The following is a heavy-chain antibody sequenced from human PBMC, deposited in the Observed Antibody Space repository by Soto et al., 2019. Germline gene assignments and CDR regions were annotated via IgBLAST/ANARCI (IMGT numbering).Heavy chain of an antibody. CDR3: ARFHGNWNQIDN. Sequence: QVQLQASGPGLVKPSQTLSLTCTVSGGSISSGDHYWSWIRQPQGTGLEWIGYMNHIGSTYYNPSLSRQGSISVDTSKNQFSLKLSSVTAADQAVYYCARFHGNWNQIDNWVEETLVTVPS. CDR1: GGSISSGDHY. V-gene: IGHV4-30-4*01. CDR2: MNHIGST. D-gene: IGHD1-1*01. J-gene: IGHJ4*02.